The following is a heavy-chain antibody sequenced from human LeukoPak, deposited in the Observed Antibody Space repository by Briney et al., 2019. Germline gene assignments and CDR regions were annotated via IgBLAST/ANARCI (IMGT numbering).Heavy chain of an antibody. J-gene: IGHJ4*02. Sequence: SETLSLTCTVSGGSISSYYWSWIRPPPGKGLEWIGYIYYSGSTNYNPSLKSRVTISVDTSKNQFSLKLSSVTAADTAVYYCARDGGGSLPEGFDYWGQGTPVTVSS. V-gene: IGHV4-59*01. CDR3: ARDGGGSLPEGFDY. D-gene: IGHD3-16*01. CDR2: IYYSGST. CDR1: GGSISSYY.